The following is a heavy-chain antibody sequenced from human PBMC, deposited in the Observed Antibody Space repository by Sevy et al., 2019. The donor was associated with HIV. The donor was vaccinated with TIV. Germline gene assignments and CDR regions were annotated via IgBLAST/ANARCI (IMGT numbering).Heavy chain of an antibody. D-gene: IGHD3-22*01. J-gene: IGHJ3*02. CDR2: IYSDGST. Sequence: GGSLRLSCAASGFTVSDNYMSWVRQAPGKGLEWVSVIYSDGSTYYADSVKGRFTISRDNSKNTLYLQMNSLRAEDTAVYYCANHASDYDSSGYLERDAFDIWGQGTMVTVPS. CDR3: ANHASDYDSSGYLERDAFDI. V-gene: IGHV3-53*01. CDR1: GFTVSDNY.